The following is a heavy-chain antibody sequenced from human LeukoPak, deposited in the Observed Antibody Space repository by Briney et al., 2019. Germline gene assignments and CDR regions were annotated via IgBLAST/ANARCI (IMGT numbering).Heavy chain of an antibody. Sequence: GASVKVSCKASGYTFTGYYMHWVRQAPGQGLEWMGWINPNSGGTNYAQKFQGRVTMTRDTSISTAYMELSRLRSDDTAVYYCARGHILWWNCFDYWGQGTLVTVSS. J-gene: IGHJ4*02. CDR2: INPNSGGT. D-gene: IGHD2-21*01. CDR3: ARGHILWWNCFDY. CDR1: GYTFTGYY. V-gene: IGHV1-2*02.